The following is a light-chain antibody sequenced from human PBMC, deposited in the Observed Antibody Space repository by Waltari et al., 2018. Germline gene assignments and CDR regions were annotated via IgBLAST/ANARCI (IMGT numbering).Light chain of an antibody. V-gene: IGKV1-9*01. CDR3: HQLNSYPRT. J-gene: IGKJ2*01. CDR1: HGISSY. Sequence: DIQLAQSPSFLSASVGDRVAITCRASHGISSYLAWYQQKPGKAPKVLIVQSGVPSRCSGSESGIEFTHTLSSQETEDFETSYCHQLNSYPRTCGQGTKLESK.